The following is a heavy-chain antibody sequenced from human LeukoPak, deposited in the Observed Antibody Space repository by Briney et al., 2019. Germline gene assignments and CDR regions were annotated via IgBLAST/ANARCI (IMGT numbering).Heavy chain of an antibody. CDR3: ARVSSSSSWYTDLDY. J-gene: IGHJ4*02. V-gene: IGHV3-48*03. CDR1: GFTFSSYE. Sequence: GGSLRLSCAASGFTFSSYEMNWVRQAPGKGLEWVSYISRSGFTIFYADSVKGRFTISRDNAENSLYLQMSSLRAEDTAVYYCARVSSSSSWYTDLDYWGQGTLVTVSS. CDR2: ISRSGFTI. D-gene: IGHD6-13*01.